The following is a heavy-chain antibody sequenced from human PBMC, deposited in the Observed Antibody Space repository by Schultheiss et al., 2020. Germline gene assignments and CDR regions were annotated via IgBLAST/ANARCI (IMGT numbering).Heavy chain of an antibody. CDR1: GGTFSSYA. J-gene: IGHJ6*02. D-gene: IGHD6-13*01. V-gene: IGHV1-69*04. CDR3: AKEISVGSSWYYYYYGMDV. Sequence: SVKVSCKASGGTFSSYAISWVRQAPGRGLEWMGRIIPILGIANYAQKFQGRVTITADKSTRTAYMELSSLRSEDTAVYYCAKEISVGSSWYYYYYGMDVWGQGTTVTVSS. CDR2: IIPILGIA.